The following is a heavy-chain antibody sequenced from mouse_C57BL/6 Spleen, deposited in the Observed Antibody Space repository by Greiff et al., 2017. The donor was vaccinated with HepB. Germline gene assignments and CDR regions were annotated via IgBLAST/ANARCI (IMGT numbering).Heavy chain of an antibody. V-gene: IGHV1-26*01. Sequence: VQLQQSGPELVKPGASVKISCKASGYTFTDYYMNWVKQSHGKSLEWIGDINPNNGGTSYNQKFKGKATLTVDKSSSTAYMELRSLTSEDSAVYYCARDYYCNTRGFAYWGQGTLVTVSA. J-gene: IGHJ3*01. CDR1: GYTFTDYY. CDR3: ARDYYCNTRGFAY. CDR2: INPNNGGT. D-gene: IGHD2-1*01.